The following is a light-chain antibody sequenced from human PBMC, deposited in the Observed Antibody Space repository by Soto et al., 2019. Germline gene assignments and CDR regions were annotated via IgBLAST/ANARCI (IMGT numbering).Light chain of an antibody. Sequence: EIVLTQSPATLSLFPGERATLSCRASQSVSSLLGWYQQKPGQAPRLLIYDASKRASGIPARFSGSGSGTDCTLTISSLEPEYFVVYYCQQRSHWPLSFGPGTTVNIK. J-gene: IGKJ3*01. CDR2: DAS. CDR1: QSVSSL. V-gene: IGKV3-11*01. CDR3: QQRSHWPLS.